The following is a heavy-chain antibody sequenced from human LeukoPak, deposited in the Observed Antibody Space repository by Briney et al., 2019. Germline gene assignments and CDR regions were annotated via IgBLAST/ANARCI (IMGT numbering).Heavy chain of an antibody. CDR1: GGSIGSSSYY. CDR3: ARGGEYSSGWYYLDY. J-gene: IGHJ4*02. V-gene: IGHV4-39*07. D-gene: IGHD6-19*01. Sequence: SETLSLTCTVSGGSIGSSSYYWGWIRQPPGKGLEWIGSIYYSGSTYYNPSLKSRVTISVDTSKNQFSLKLSSVTAADTAVYYCARGGEYSSGWYYLDYWGQGTLVTVSS. CDR2: IYYSGST.